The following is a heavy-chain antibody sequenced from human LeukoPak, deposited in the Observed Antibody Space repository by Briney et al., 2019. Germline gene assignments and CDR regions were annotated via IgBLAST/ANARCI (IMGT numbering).Heavy chain of an antibody. D-gene: IGHD6-13*01. J-gene: IGHJ6*02. Sequence: GGSLRLSCAASGFTFSSYAMSWVRQAPGKGLEWVSAISGSGGSTYYADSVKGRFTISRDNSKNTLYLQMNSLRAEDTAVYYCAKTPPRYSSSWYQGFYYGMDVWGQGTTVTVSS. V-gene: IGHV3-23*01. CDR1: GFTFSSYA. CDR3: AKTPPRYSSSWYQGFYYGMDV. CDR2: ISGSGGST.